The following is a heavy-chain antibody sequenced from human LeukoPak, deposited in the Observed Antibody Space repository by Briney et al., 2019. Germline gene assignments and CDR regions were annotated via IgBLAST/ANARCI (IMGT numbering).Heavy chain of an antibody. CDR3: ARVPRKVPAALTHYYYYMDV. V-gene: IGHV1-69*05. D-gene: IGHD2-2*01. CDR1: GGTFSSYA. Sequence: SVKVSCKASGGTFSSYAISWVRQAPGQGLEWMGGIIPIFGTANYAQKFQGRVTITTDESTSTAYMELSSLRSEDTAVYHCARVPRKVPAALTHYYYYMDVWGKGTTVTVSS. J-gene: IGHJ6*03. CDR2: IIPIFGTA.